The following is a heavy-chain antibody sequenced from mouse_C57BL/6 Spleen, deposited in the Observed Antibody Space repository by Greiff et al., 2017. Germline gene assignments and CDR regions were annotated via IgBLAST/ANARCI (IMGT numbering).Heavy chain of an antibody. CDR1: GFTFSSYG. Sequence: EVQRVESGGDLVKPGGSLKLSCAASGFTFSSYGMSWVRQTPDKRLEWVATISSGGSYTYYPDSVKGRFTISRDNAKNTLYLQMSSLKSEDTAMYYCARRYDGYTGYFDVWGTGTTVTVSS. CDR3: ARRYDGYTGYFDV. CDR2: ISSGGSYT. D-gene: IGHD2-3*01. V-gene: IGHV5-6*01. J-gene: IGHJ1*03.